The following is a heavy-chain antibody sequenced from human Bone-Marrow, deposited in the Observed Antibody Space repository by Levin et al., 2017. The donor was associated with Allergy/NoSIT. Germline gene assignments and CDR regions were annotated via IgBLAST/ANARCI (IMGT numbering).Heavy chain of an antibody. CDR3: ARRAVENAEIVADNWFDP. Sequence: RSQTLSLPCSVSGASIPSSTWSWIRQPPGKGLEWIGRVYYSRSTIYNPSLKSRVTISLDTSKNQFSLTLSSLSGADTAVYFCARRAVENAEIVADNWFDPWGQGTLVTVSP. CDR1: GASIPSST. V-gene: IGHV4-59*01. D-gene: IGHD5-12*01. CDR2: VYYSRST. J-gene: IGHJ5*02.